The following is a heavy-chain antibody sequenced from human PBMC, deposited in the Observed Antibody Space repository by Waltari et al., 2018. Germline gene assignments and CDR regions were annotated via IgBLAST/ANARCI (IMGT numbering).Heavy chain of an antibody. CDR3: TRDNWGTSDY. J-gene: IGHJ4*02. Sequence: EVQLVESGGGLVQPGGSLRLSCAASGFSFSGFRLPWVRQAPGKGLEWVSRINPAGSATTYADSVRGRFTISRDNAQNTLHLQMNSLRVEDTAMYYCTRDNWGTSDYWGQGTLVTVSS. CDR2: INPAGSAT. CDR1: GFSFSGFR. V-gene: IGHV3-74*01. D-gene: IGHD7-27*01.